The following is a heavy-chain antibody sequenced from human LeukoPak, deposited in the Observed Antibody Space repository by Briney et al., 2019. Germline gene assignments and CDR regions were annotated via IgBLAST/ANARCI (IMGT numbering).Heavy chain of an antibody. CDR2: IIPIFGTA. V-gene: IGHV1-69*05. D-gene: IGHD3-10*01. CDR3: ATPGDYGSGSYLSAFDI. CDR1: GGTFSSYA. J-gene: IGHJ3*02. Sequence: SVKVSCKASGGTFSSYATSWVRQAPGQGLEWMGGIIPIFGTANYAQKFQGRVTITTDESTSTAYMELSSLRSEDTAVYYCATPGDYGSGSYLSAFDIWGQGTMVTVSS.